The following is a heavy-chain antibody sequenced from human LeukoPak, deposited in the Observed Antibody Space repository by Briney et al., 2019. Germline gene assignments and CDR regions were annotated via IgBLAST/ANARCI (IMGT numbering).Heavy chain of an antibody. CDR3: ARELTFGGVIVIMEGFDY. CDR1: GYSISSGYY. V-gene: IGHV4-38-2*02. J-gene: IGHJ4*02. D-gene: IGHD3-16*02. CDR2: IYHSGST. Sequence: SETLSLTCTVSGYSISSGYYWGWIRQPPGKGLEWIGSIYHSGSTYYNPSLKSRVTISVDTSKNQFSLKLSSVTAADTAVYYCARELTFGGVIVIMEGFDYWGQGTLVTASS.